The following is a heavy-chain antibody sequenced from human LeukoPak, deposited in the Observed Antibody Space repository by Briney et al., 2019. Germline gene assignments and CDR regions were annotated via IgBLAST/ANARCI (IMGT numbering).Heavy chain of an antibody. CDR1: GGSISTYY. J-gene: IGHJ6*03. CDR2: IYTSGST. D-gene: IGHD3-3*01. Sequence: SETLSLTCTVSGGSISTYYWSWIRQPPGKGLEWIGRIYTSGSTNYNPSLKSRVTMSVDTSKNQFSLKLSSVTAADTAVYYCASANYDFWSGSSYYYYMDVWGKGTTVTVSS. CDR3: ASANYDFWSGSSYYYYMDV. V-gene: IGHV4-4*07.